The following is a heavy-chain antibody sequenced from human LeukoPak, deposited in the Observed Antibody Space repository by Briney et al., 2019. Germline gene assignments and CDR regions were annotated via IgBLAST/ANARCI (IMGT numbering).Heavy chain of an antibody. J-gene: IGHJ5*02. CDR3: ATGYDFWSGYDWFDP. CDR1: GYTLTELS. V-gene: IGHV1-24*01. Sequence: ASVKVSCKVSGYTLTELSMHWVRQAPGKGLEWMGGFDPEDDETVYAQKSQGRATKTGDTSTDTAYMELSSLRSEDTAVYYCATGYDFWSGYDWFDPWGQGTLVTVSS. D-gene: IGHD3-3*01. CDR2: FDPEDDET.